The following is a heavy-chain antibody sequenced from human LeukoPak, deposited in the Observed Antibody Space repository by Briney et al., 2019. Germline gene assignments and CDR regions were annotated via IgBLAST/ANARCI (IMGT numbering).Heavy chain of an antibody. Sequence: GGSLRLSCAASGFTFSSYGMHWVRQAPGKGLEWVAVIWYDGSNKYYADSVKGRFTISRDNSKSTLCLQMNSLRAEDTAVYYCAKQLGYCSDGSCYFPYWGQGTLVTVSS. J-gene: IGHJ4*02. V-gene: IGHV3-33*06. D-gene: IGHD2-15*01. CDR1: GFTFSSYG. CDR2: IWYDGSNK. CDR3: AKQLGYCSDGSCYFPY.